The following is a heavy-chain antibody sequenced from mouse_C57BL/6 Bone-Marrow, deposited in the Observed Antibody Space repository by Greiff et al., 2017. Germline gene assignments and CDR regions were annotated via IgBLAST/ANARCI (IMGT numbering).Heavy chain of an antibody. V-gene: IGHV1-26*01. J-gene: IGHJ2*01. CDR2: INPNNGGT. CDR1: GYTFTDYY. D-gene: IGHD1-1*01. CDR3: ARWIYYYVSSYVDY. Sequence: VQLQQSGPELVKPGASVKISCKASGYTFTDYYMNWVKQSQGKSLEWIGDINPNNGGTSYNQKFKGKATLTVDKSSSTAYMELRSLTSEDSAVYYCARWIYYYVSSYVDYWGQGTTLTVSS.